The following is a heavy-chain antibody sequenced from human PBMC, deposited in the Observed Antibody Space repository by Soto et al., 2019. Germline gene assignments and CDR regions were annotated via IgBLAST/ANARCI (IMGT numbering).Heavy chain of an antibody. CDR1: GGSISSSSYY. J-gene: IGHJ4*02. CDR2: IYYSGST. Sequence: QLQLQESGPGLVKPSETLSLTCTVSGGSISSSSYYWGWIRQPPGKGLEWIGSIYYSGSTYYNPSLKSRVTISVDTSKNQFSLKLSSVTAADTAVYYCARHGPHWGKGPYYFDYWGQGTLVTVSS. D-gene: IGHD7-27*01. CDR3: ARHGPHWGKGPYYFDY. V-gene: IGHV4-39*01.